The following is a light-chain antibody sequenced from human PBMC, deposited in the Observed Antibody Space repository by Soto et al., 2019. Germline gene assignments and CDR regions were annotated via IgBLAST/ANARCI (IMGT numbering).Light chain of an antibody. Sequence: QSVLTQPPSVSGAPGQRVTISCTGTSSNIGAGYDVHWYQQVPGTAPKLLIYGNNNRPSGVPDRFSGSKSGTSASLAITGLQAEDEADYYCQSYDSRLSGLVLFGGGTQLTVL. CDR3: QSYDSRLSGLVL. J-gene: IGLJ2*01. V-gene: IGLV1-40*01. CDR1: SSNIGAGYD. CDR2: GNN.